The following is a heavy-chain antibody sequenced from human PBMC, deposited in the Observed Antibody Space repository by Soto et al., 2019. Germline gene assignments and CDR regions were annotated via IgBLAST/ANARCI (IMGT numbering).Heavy chain of an antibody. D-gene: IGHD2-15*01. CDR1: GFTFSTYA. V-gene: IGHV3-23*01. Sequence: GGSLRLSCATSGFTFSTYAMSWVRQAPGKGLEWVSGITASGGDTYYTGSVKGRFTISRDSSKNTLYLQMNSLRAEDTAIYYCAKQGGGSCYSQKDYWGQGTLVTVSS. CDR3: AKQGGGSCYSQKDY. CDR2: ITASGGDT. J-gene: IGHJ4*02.